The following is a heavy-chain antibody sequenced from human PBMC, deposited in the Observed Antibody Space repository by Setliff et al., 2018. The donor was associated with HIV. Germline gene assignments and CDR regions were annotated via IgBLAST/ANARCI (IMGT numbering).Heavy chain of an antibody. CDR2: ISSSSSTI. CDR1: GFTFSSYS. CDR3: ARDYVWGRRAFDI. J-gene: IGHJ3*02. Sequence: PGGSLRLSCAASGFTFSSYSMNWVRQAPGKGLEWVSYISSSSSTIYYADSVKGRFTISRNNAKNSLYLQMNSLRAEDTAVYYCARDYVWGRRAFDIWGPGTMVTVSS. D-gene: IGHD3-16*01. V-gene: IGHV3-48*01.